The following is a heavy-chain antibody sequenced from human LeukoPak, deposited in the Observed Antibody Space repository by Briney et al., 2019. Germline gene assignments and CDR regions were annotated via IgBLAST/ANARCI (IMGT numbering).Heavy chain of an antibody. J-gene: IGHJ5*02. D-gene: IGHD2-15*01. CDR2: IYYTGHN. Sequence: SETLSLTCTVSGGSVSSSTYYWGWIRQPPGKGLEWVASIYYTGHNYYNPSLKSRVTISVDTSKNHFSLNLNSVTAADTAVYYCARQQCNGGSCYSRAIWFDPWGQGTLVSVSS. V-gene: IGHV4-39*01. CDR1: GGSVSSSTYY. CDR3: ARQQCNGGSCYSRAIWFDP.